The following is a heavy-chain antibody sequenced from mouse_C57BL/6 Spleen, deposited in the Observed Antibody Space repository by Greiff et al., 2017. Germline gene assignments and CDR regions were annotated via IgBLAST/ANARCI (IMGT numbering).Heavy chain of an antibody. D-gene: IGHD4-1*01. V-gene: IGHV5-6*01. J-gene: IGHJ2*01. Sequence: EVKLVESGGDLVKPGGSLKLSCAASGFTFSSYGMSWVRQTPDKRLEWVATISSGGSYTYYPDSVKGRFTISRDNAKNTLYLQMSSLKSEDTAMYYCARGGSWGFDYWGQGTTLTVSP. CDR3: ARGGSWGFDY. CDR2: ISSGGSYT. CDR1: GFTFSSYG.